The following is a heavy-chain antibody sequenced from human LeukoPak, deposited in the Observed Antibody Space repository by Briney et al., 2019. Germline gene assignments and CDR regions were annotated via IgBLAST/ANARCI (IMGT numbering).Heavy chain of an antibody. CDR2: IIPIFGTA. V-gene: IGHV1-69*06. J-gene: IGHJ6*03. D-gene: IGHD2-15*01. CDR1: GGTFSSYA. Sequence: GASVKVSCKASGGTFSSYAISWVRQAPGQGLEWMGGIIPIFGTANYAQKFQGRVTITADKSTSTAYMELSSLRSEDTAVYYCARGSCSGGSCLYYYYMDVWGKGTTVTVSS. CDR3: ARGSCSGGSCLYYYYMDV.